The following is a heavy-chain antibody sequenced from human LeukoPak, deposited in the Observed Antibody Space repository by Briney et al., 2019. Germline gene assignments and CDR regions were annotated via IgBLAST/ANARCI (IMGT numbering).Heavy chain of an antibody. V-gene: IGHV1-46*01. CDR2: INPSGGST. J-gene: IGHJ4*02. D-gene: IGHD2-2*01. Sequence: ASVKVSCKTSGYTFADYYIHWVRQAPGQGLEWMGIINPSGGSTSYAQNFQGRVTMTRDTSTNTVYMELRSLRSEDTAVYYCARGFQVPAALPSHFDYWGQGTLVTVSS. CDR3: ARGFQVPAALPSHFDY. CDR1: GYTFADYY.